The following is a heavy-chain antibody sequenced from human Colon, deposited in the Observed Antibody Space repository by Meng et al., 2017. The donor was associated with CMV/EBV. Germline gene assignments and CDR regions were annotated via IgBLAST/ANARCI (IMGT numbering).Heavy chain of an antibody. CDR3: AKDRRRLGDGFGSTWEGAFDY. D-gene: IGHD6-13*01. CDR2: INWDGSNA. J-gene: IGHJ4*02. V-gene: IGHV3-43D*03. Sequence: RGSLRLSCAASGFTFDEYAMHWVRLVPGKGLEWVSLINWDGSNAQYADFVKGRFTISRDNDRNSVYLTMSNLRPEDTALYFCAKDRRRLGDGFGSTWEGAFDYWGQGTQVTVSS. CDR1: GFTFDEYA.